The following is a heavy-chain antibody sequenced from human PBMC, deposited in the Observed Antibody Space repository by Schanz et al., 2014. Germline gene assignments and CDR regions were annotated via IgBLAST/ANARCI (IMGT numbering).Heavy chain of an antibody. V-gene: IGHV3-11*05. J-gene: IGHJ6*02. D-gene: IGHD2-15*01. CDR2: ISGTTTYT. Sequence: PGGSLRLSCAASGFTFSDYYMSWIRQAPGKGLEWVSYISGTTTYTNYADSVKGRFTISRDNSENTLYLQMNSLSADDTAVFYCAKGMGYCSGGTCYDYYYYGLDVWGQGTTVTVSS. CDR1: GFTFSDYY. CDR3: AKGMGYCSGGTCYDYYYYGLDV.